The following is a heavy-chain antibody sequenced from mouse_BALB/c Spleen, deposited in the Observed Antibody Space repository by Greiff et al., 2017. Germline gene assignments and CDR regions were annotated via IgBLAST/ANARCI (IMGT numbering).Heavy chain of an antibody. CDR3: ATLEGTTATFDY. J-gene: IGHJ2*01. Sequence: QVHVKQPGAELVRPGASVKLSCKASGYTFTSYWINWVKQRPGQGLEWIGNIYPSDSYTNYNQKFKDKATLTVDKSSSTAYMQLSSPTSEDSAVYYCATLEGTTATFDYWGQGTTLTVSS. V-gene: IGHV1-69*02. CDR2: IYPSDSYT. D-gene: IGHD1-2*01. CDR1: GYTFTSYW.